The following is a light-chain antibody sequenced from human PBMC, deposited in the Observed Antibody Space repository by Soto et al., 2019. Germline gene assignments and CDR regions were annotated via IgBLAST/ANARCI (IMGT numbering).Light chain of an antibody. CDR1: SSDVGGCRF. CDR2: EVN. J-gene: IGLJ1*01. CDR3: SSCAGSNNPYV. Sequence: QSALTQPPSASGSPGQSVTISCTGTSSDVGGCRFVSWYQQFPGKAPQLIFYEVNKRPSGVPDRFSGSKSGNTASLTISGLQAEDEADYYCSSCAGSNNPYVFGTGTKLTVL. V-gene: IGLV2-8*01.